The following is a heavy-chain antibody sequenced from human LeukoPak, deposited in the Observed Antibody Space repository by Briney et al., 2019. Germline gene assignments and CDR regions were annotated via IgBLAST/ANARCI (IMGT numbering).Heavy chain of an antibody. J-gene: IGHJ4*02. CDR2: INSDGSST. D-gene: IGHD1-26*01. CDR3: ARVGLVGATTVYFDY. V-gene: IGHV3-74*01. CDR1: GFTFSSYW. Sequence: PGGSLRLSCAASGFTFSSYWMHWVRQAPGKGLVWVSRINSDGSSTSYADSVKGRFTISRDNSKNTLYPQMNSLRAEDTAVYYCARVGLVGATTVYFDYWGQETLVTVSS.